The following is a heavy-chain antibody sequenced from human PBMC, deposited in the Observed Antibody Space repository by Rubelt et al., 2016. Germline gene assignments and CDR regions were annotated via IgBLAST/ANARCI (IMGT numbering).Heavy chain of an antibody. V-gene: IGHV3-11*01. CDR1: GFTFSDYY. J-gene: IGHJ4*02. Sequence: QVQLVESGGGLVKPGGSLRLSCAASGFTFSDYYMNWIRQAPGQGLEWVSYISGGGCSTHHAASVKGRFPLSRDHSQNTLYLQMNSLRAEDTAVEYCAKGGAYSGSYSDDYWGQGTLVTVSS. D-gene: IGHD1-26*01. CDR3: AKGGAYSGSYSDDY. CDR2: ISGGGCST.